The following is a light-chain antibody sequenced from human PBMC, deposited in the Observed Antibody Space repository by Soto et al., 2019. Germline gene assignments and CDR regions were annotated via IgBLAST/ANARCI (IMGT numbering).Light chain of an antibody. J-gene: IGLJ3*02. CDR3: GTWDSALRAWV. Sequence: QSVLTQPPSVSAAPGQKVTISCSGGSSNIGANFVSWYQHLPGTAPQLLIYDNNKRPSGIPDRFSGSKSGTSATLGITGLQTGDETDYYCGTWDSALRAWVFGGGTKLTVL. V-gene: IGLV1-51*01. CDR1: SSNIGANF. CDR2: DNN.